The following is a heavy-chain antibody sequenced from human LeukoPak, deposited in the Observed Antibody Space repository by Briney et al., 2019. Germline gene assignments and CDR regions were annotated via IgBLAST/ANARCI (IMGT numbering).Heavy chain of an antibody. D-gene: IGHD3-9*01. CDR1: GVSLSSSNSY. J-gene: IGHJ6*03. CDR3: ARDRTEYDILTRYYYYYMDV. V-gene: IGHV4-61*02. CDR2: IYTSWST. Sequence: PSETLSLTCTVSGVSLSSSNSYWSWLRQPAGTGLEWIGRIYTSWSTNYNPSLKGRVTMSVDTSKNQFSLKLSSVTAADTAVYYCARDRTEYDILTRYYYYYMDVWGKGTTVTISS.